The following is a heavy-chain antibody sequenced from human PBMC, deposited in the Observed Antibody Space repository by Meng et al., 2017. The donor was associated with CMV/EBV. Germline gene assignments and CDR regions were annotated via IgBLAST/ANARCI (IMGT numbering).Heavy chain of an antibody. Sequence: SETLSLTCTVSGGSVSSGSYYWSWIRQPPGRGLEWIGYIYYSGSTNYNPALKIRVTISVDTSKNQFSLKLSSVTAADTAVYYCARESVVVPAAMIIKQPDYYYYGMDVWGQGTTVTVSS. J-gene: IGHJ6*02. V-gene: IGHV4-61*01. D-gene: IGHD2-2*01. CDR2: IYYSGST. CDR3: ARESVVVPAAMIIKQPDYYYYGMDV. CDR1: GGSVSSGSYY.